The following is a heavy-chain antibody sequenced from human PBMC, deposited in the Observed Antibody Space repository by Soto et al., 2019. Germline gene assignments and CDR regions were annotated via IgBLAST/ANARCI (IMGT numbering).Heavy chain of an antibody. Sequence: EVQLVESGGVLVKPGGSLRLSCAASGFPFSKAWMSWVRQVPGKGLEWVGRIKSKADGGTTDYAAPVKGRFTISSDDSSNTLYLQMNSLNTEATAVYYCTKVLGYCSGGNCFTCEYWGQGAVVTVSS. CDR2: IKSKADGGTT. J-gene: IGHJ4*02. CDR3: TKVLGYCSGGNCFTCEY. D-gene: IGHD2-15*01. CDR1: GFPFSKAW. V-gene: IGHV3-15*01.